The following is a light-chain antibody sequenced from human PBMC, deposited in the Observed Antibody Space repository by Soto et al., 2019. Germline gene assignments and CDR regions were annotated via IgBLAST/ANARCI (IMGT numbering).Light chain of an antibody. J-gene: IGKJ1*01. CDR2: DAS. V-gene: IGKV1-5*01. CDR3: QQRGNRPPWT. Sequence: DIQMTQSPSTLSASVGDRVTITCRASQSISRWLAWYQQKPGKAPKLLIYDASSLESGVPSTFSGSGSGTDFTLTISSLEPEDVAVYYCQQRGNRPPWTFGQGTKVDIK. CDR1: QSISRW.